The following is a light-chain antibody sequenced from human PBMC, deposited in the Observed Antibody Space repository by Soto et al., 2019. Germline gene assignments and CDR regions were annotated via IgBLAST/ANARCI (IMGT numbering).Light chain of an antibody. CDR3: QQYNSYWT. CDR1: QSVSTW. J-gene: IGKJ1*01. Sequence: DIQMTQSPSTLSASVGDRVTITCRASQSVSTWLAWYQQKPGRAPNLLIYDASSLKSGVPSRFSGSGSGTEFTLTISSLQPDDFATYYCQQYNSYWTFGQGTKVDIK. CDR2: DAS. V-gene: IGKV1-5*01.